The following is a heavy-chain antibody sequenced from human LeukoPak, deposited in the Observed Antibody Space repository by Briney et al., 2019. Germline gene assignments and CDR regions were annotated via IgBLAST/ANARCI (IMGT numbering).Heavy chain of an antibody. Sequence: GGSLRLSCAASGFTFSSYSMNWVRQAPGKGLEWVSSISSSSSYIYYADSVKGRFTISRDNAKNSLYLQMNSLRAEDTAVYYCVRHLVIVGATSGYWGQGTLVTVSS. J-gene: IGHJ4*02. V-gene: IGHV3-21*01. CDR1: GFTFSSYS. CDR3: VRHLVIVGATSGY. D-gene: IGHD1-26*01. CDR2: ISSSSSYI.